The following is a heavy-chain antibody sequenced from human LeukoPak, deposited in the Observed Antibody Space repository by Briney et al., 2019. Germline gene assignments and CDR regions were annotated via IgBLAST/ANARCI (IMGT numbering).Heavy chain of an antibody. CDR1: GFTFSNYG. CDR2: ISYDGSDK. Sequence: PGGSLRLSCAASGFTFSNYGMHWVRQAPGKGLEWVAVISYDGSDKFYADSVKGRFTISRDNSKNTLYLQMNSLRAEDTAVYYCAKPSSDLDSSGYYPNYFDYWGQGTLVTVSS. J-gene: IGHJ4*02. D-gene: IGHD3-22*01. V-gene: IGHV3-30*18. CDR3: AKPSSDLDSSGYYPNYFDY.